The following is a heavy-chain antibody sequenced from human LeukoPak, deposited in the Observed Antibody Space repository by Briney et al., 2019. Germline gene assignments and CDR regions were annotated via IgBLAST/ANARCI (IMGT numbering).Heavy chain of an antibody. CDR1: GGTFSSYA. J-gene: IGHJ4*02. CDR2: IIPIFGTA. D-gene: IGHD6-13*01. CDR3: ARGIAAAGIFWSQASYFDY. Sequence: SVKVSCEASGGTFSSYAISWVRQAPVQGLEWMGGIIPIFGTANYAQKSQGRVTITADESTSTAYMELSSLRSEDTAVYYCARGIAAAGIFWSQASYFDYWGQGTLVTVSS. V-gene: IGHV1-69*13.